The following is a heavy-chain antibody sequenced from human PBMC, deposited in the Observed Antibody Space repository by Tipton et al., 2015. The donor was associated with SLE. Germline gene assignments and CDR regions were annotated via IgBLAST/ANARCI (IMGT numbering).Heavy chain of an antibody. Sequence: TLSLTCTVSGGSISSYYWNWIRQSAGKGLEWIGHIYFIGSTNYNPSLKSRATISLDTSKNQFSRQLSSVTAADTTVYYCARDIWDFGVVIVRYFDDWGQGILITVSS. CDR3: ARDIWDFGVVIVRYFDD. V-gene: IGHV4-4*07. CDR2: IYFIGST. CDR1: GGSISSYY. J-gene: IGHJ4*02. D-gene: IGHD3-3*01.